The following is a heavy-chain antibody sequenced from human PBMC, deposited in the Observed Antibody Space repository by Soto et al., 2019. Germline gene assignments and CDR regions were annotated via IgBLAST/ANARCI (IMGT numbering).Heavy chain of an antibody. J-gene: IGHJ4*02. CDR2: IYYSGST. CDR1: GGSISSGAYY. CDR3: ARDRDSNFHSFDY. V-gene: IGHV4-31*03. Sequence: QVQLQESGPGLVKPSQTLSLTCTVSGGSISSGAYYWSWIRQHPGKGLEWIGYIYYSGSTYYNPSLKRRVSISVDTSENRLSLTLSSVTAADTAVYYCARDRDSNFHSFDYWGQGTLVTVSS. D-gene: IGHD4-4*01.